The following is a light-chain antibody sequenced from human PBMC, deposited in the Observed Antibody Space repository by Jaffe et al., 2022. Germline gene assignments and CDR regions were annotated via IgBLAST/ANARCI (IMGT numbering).Light chain of an antibody. CDR2: RSS. J-gene: IGKJ1*01. V-gene: IGKV1-5*03. CDR1: QTIYDW. Sequence: DIQMTQSPSTLSASVGDKVTITCRASQTIYDWLAWYQQKPGKAPDLLIYRSSSLETGVPSRFSGNRSGTEFTLTISSLQPDDFATYYCQQYKSYPWTFGQGTKVEIK. CDR3: QQYKSYPWT.